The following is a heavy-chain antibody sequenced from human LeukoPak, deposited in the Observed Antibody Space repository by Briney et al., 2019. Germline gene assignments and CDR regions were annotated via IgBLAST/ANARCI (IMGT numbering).Heavy chain of an antibody. J-gene: IGHJ6*02. V-gene: IGHV1-69*13. CDR2: IIPIFGTA. Sequence: ASVKVSCKASGGTFSSYAISWVRQAPGQGLEWMGGIIPIFGTANYAQKFQGRVTITADESTCTAYMELSSLRSEDTAVYYCARWVGDYVNYYYYGMDVWGQGTTVTVSS. CDR1: GGTFSSYA. CDR3: ARWVGDYVNYYYYGMDV. D-gene: IGHD3-16*01.